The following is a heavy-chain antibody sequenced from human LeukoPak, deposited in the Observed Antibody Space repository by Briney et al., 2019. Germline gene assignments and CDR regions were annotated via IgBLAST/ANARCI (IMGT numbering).Heavy chain of an antibody. CDR1: GFTFSNYG. Sequence: GGSLRLSCAASGFTFSNYGMNWVRQAPGKGLEWVSYISDGGKTKYYADSVKGRFTISRDNAKNSLYLQMNSLRAEDTAVYYCARDYSGWSLDPWGQGTLVTVSS. J-gene: IGHJ5*02. CDR2: ISDGGKTK. V-gene: IGHV3-48*04. D-gene: IGHD5-12*01. CDR3: ARDYSGWSLDP.